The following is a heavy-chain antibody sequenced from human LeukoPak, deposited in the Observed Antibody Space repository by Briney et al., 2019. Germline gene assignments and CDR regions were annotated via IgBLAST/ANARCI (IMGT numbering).Heavy chain of an antibody. CDR3: AGNRQDYDILTGHHGYYFDY. D-gene: IGHD3-9*01. CDR2: IYYSGST. J-gene: IGHJ4*02. V-gene: IGHV4-39*01. Sequence: PSETLSLTCTVSGGSISSSSYYWGWIRQPPGKGLEWIGSIYYSGSTYYNPSLKSRVTISVDTSKNQFSLKLSSVTAADTAVYYCAGNRQDYDILTGHHGYYFDYWGQGTLVTVSS. CDR1: GGSISSSSYY.